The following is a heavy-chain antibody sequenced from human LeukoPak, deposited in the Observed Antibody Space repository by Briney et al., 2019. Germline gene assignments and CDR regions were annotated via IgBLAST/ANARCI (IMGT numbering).Heavy chain of an antibody. CDR3: ARQAHWSGYYSTGYYYYYMDV. V-gene: IGHV3-30*02. CDR1: GFSFSSYG. J-gene: IGHJ6*03. Sequence: GGSLRLSCVASGFSFSSYGMHWVRQAPGKGLEWVAFLLYDGSNKYYADSVKGRFTISRGNSKNTLYLQMNSLRNEDTAVYYCARQAHWSGYYSTGYYYYYMDVWGQGTTATV. CDR2: LLYDGSNK. D-gene: IGHD3-3*01.